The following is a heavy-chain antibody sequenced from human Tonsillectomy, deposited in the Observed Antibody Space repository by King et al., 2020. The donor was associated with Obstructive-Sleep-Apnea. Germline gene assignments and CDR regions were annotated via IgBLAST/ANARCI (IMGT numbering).Heavy chain of an antibody. Sequence: QLVQAGGGLVQPGGSLRLSCAASGFTFSSYAMSWVRQAPGKGLEWVSAISGSGGSTYYADSAKGRFPISRDNSKNTLYLQMNSLRAEVTAVYYCAKTITIFRDWFDPWGQGTLVTVSS. CDR1: GFTFSSYA. V-gene: IGHV3-23*04. CDR3: AKTITIFRDWFDP. J-gene: IGHJ5*02. CDR2: ISGSGGST. D-gene: IGHD3-9*01.